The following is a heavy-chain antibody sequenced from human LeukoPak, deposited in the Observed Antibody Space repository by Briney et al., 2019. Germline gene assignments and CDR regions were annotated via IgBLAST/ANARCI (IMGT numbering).Heavy chain of an antibody. CDR3: AKDSRDFWSGYQDY. D-gene: IGHD3-3*01. CDR2: IWYDGSNK. V-gene: IGHV3-33*06. Sequence: GGSLRLSCAASGFTFSSYGMHWVRQAPGKGLEWVAVIWYDGSNKYYADSVKGRFTISRDNSKNTLYLQMNSLRAEDTAVYYCAKDSRDFWSGYQDYWGQGTLVTVSS. J-gene: IGHJ4*02. CDR1: GFTFSSYG.